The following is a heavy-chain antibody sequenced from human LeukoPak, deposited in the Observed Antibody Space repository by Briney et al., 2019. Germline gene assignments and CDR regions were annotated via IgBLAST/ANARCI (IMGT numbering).Heavy chain of an antibody. J-gene: IGHJ6*02. CDR3: ARDSGYCSGGSCYWYYYYYGMDV. CDR2: ISTYNGNT. Sequence: ASVKVSCTASGYTFTTFGLSWLRQAPGQGLEWMGWISTYNGNTNYAQKLQGRVTMTTDTSTRTAYMELRSLRSDDTAVYYCARDSGYCSGGSCYWYYYYYGMDVWGQGTTVTVSS. V-gene: IGHV1-18*01. CDR1: GYTFTTFG. D-gene: IGHD2-15*01.